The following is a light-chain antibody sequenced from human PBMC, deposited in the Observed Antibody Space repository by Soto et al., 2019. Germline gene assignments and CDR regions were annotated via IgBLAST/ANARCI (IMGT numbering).Light chain of an antibody. Sequence: DIQMTQSPSSLSASVGNRVTITCQASQDIATYLNWYQQKPGKAPNLLIYDASSLESGVPSRFSGSGSGTEFTLTISSLQPEDSATYYCQQYKSYSWTFGQGTKVDIK. J-gene: IGKJ1*01. CDR2: DAS. CDR3: QQYKSYSWT. CDR1: QDIATY. V-gene: IGKV1-5*01.